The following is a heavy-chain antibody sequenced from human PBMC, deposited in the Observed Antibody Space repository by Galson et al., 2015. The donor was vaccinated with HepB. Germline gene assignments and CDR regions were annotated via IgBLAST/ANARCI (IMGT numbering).Heavy chain of an antibody. J-gene: IGHJ4*02. D-gene: IGHD2-15*01. CDR1: GLTFRRFA. V-gene: IGHV3-30-3*01. Sequence: SLRLSCAVSGLTFRRFAMHWVRQAQGKGLEWVADISFDGTNENYADSVKGRFTIPRDNSSSTLYLQMNSLRLQDTAIYYCARGPGVVVAKIARVDYWGQGTLVTVSS. CDR2: ISFDGTNE. CDR3: ARGPGVVVAKIARVDY.